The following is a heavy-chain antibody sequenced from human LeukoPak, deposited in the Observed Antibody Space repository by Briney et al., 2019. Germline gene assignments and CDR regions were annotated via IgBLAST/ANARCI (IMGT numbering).Heavy chain of an antibody. Sequence: GGSLRLSCAASGFTFSDYSMNWVRQAPGKGLEWVSSISSSGSYIYYADSVKGRFTISRDNAKNSLYLQMNSLRAEDTAVYYCAREIFWSGYYSNLHFDYWGQGTLVSVSS. V-gene: IGHV3-21*01. CDR2: ISSSGSYI. D-gene: IGHD3-3*01. J-gene: IGHJ4*02. CDR1: GFTFSDYS. CDR3: AREIFWSGYYSNLHFDY.